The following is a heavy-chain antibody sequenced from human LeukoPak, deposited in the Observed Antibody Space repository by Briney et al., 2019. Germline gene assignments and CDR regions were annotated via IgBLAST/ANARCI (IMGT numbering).Heavy chain of an antibody. Sequence: PGGSLRLSCTPSGFTFSSYAMSWVPQAPGKGLEWVSDISRSCGSTYYADSVKGRFSMSRDNSKNTLYLQMNSLRAEDTAVYYCAKKLAVAGTVYFDYWGQGTLVTVSS. CDR2: ISRSCGST. V-gene: IGHV3-23*01. D-gene: IGHD6-19*01. CDR1: GFTFSSYA. J-gene: IGHJ4*02. CDR3: AKKLAVAGTVYFDY.